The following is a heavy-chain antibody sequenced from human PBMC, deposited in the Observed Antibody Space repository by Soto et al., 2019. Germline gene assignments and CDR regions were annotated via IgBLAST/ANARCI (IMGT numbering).Heavy chain of an antibody. V-gene: IGHV1-69*02. J-gene: IGHJ6*03. D-gene: IGHD6-6*01. Sequence: QVQLVQSGAELKKPGSSVKVSCKASGGTFSSYAINWVRQAPGQGLEWMGRIVPMFGIPNFAPKFQGRVTMTADRSTTTAYMELSSLRSEDTAVYYCASGPYTSSSGGYYYYYMDVWGKGTTVTVSS. CDR2: IVPMFGIP. CDR1: GGTFSSYA. CDR3: ASGPYTSSSGGYYYYYMDV.